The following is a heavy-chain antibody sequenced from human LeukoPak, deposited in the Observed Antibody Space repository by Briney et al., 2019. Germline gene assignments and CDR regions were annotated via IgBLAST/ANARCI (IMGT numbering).Heavy chain of an antibody. CDR2: IKQDGSET. J-gene: IGHJ4*02. Sequence: PGGSLRLSCAASGFTFSNYWMTWVRQAPGKGLEWVANIKQDGSETYYVDSVKGRFTISRDNAKNSLYLQMNSLRAEDTAVYYCSREHALGDFWGQGSLVTVSS. CDR3: SREHALGDF. V-gene: IGHV3-7*01. CDR1: GFTFSNYW. D-gene: IGHD2-2*01.